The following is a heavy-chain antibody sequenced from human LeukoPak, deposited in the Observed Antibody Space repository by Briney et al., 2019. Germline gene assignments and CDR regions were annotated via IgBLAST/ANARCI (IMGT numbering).Heavy chain of an antibody. V-gene: IGHV3-33*01. D-gene: IGHD3-22*01. CDR3: ARDRVPYGSSGSSSY. CDR2: IWYDGSNK. CDR1: GFTFSSYG. J-gene: IGHJ4*02. Sequence: PGGSLRLSCAASGFTFSSYGMNWVRQAPGKGLEWVAVIWYDGSNKYYADSVRGRFTISRDNSKNTLYLQMNSLRVDDTAVYYCARDRVPYGSSGSSSYWGQRTLVTVSS.